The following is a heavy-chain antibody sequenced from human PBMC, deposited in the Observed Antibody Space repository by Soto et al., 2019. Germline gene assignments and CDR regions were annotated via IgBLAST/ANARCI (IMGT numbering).Heavy chain of an antibody. CDR1: GFTFSSYS. J-gene: IGHJ5*02. CDR2: ISSSSTYI. CDR3: ARKGAIGTTFVPWFDP. Sequence: PGGSLRLSCAASGFTFSSYSMNWVRQAPGKGLEWVSSISSSSTYIYYADSVKGRFTISRDNAKNSLYLHMNSLRVEDTAVYYCARKGAIGTTFVPWFDPWGQGTLVTVSS. D-gene: IGHD1-7*01. V-gene: IGHV3-21*01.